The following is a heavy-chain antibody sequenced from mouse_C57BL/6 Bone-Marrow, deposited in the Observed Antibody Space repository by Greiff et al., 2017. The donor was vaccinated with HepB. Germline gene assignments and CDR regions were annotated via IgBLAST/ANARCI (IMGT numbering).Heavy chain of an antibody. J-gene: IGHJ1*03. CDR1: GYTFTSYW. CDR3: ARSYYSNHWYFDV. D-gene: IGHD2-5*01. V-gene: IGHV1-53*01. Sequence: QVQLQQPGTELVKPGASVKLSCKASGYTFTSYWMHWVKQRPGQGLEWIGNINPSNGGTNYNEKFKSKATLTVDKSSSTACMQLSSLTSEYSAVYYCARSYYSNHWYFDVWGTGTTVTVSS. CDR2: INPSNGGT.